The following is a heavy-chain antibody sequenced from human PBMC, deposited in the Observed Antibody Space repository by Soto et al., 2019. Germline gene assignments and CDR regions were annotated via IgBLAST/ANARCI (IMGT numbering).Heavy chain of an antibody. J-gene: IGHJ3*02. CDR3: AKATATGGGAFDI. V-gene: IGHV3-23*01. Sequence: GGSLRLSCAASGFTCSSYDMSWVRQAPGKGLEWVSTILVRGSTHYPDSVKGRYTISRDNSKNTVFLQMNSLTAGDTAVYYCAKATATGGGAFDICGQGTMVTV. CDR2: ILVRGST. D-gene: IGHD2-8*02. CDR1: GFTCSSYD.